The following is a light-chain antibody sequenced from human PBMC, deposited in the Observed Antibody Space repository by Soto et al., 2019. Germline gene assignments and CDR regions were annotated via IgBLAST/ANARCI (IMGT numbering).Light chain of an antibody. CDR1: QSIGSN. CDR3: QQYDTWPPYT. Sequence: EIVIMQSPAILSVSPGGRATLSGRAGQSIGSNLAWFQQRPGQAPRLLIYGASTRAAGIPARFSGSGSGTGFTLNISSLQSEDFVVYYCQQYDTWPPYTFGQGTKVDIK. V-gene: IGKV3-15*01. CDR2: GAS. J-gene: IGKJ2*01.